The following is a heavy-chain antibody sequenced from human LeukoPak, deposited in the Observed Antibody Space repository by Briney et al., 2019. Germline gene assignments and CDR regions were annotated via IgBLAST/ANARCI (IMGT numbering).Heavy chain of an antibody. CDR1: GGSISNSTYY. Sequence: SETLSLTCTVSGGSISNSTYYWGWIRQPPGKGLEWIGSIYYSGSTYYNPSLKSRVTISVDTSNNQFSLKLSSVTAADTAVYYCARTPGYSSSPHDAFDIWGQGTMVTVSS. V-gene: IGHV4-39*07. D-gene: IGHD6-13*01. CDR2: IYYSGST. CDR3: ARTPGYSSSPHDAFDI. J-gene: IGHJ3*02.